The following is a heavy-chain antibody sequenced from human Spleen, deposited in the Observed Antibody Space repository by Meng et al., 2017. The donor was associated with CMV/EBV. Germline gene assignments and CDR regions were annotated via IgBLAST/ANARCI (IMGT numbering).Heavy chain of an antibody. Sequence: KASGYTFPGYYMYWVRQAPGQGLEWMGWINPNSGGTNYAQKFQGRVTMTRDTSISTAYMELSRLRSDDTAVYYCARAEGGYSGYDFDYWGQGTLVTVSS. D-gene: IGHD5-12*01. CDR1: GYTFPGYY. CDR2: INPNSGGT. V-gene: IGHV1-2*02. CDR3: ARAEGGYSGYDFDY. J-gene: IGHJ4*02.